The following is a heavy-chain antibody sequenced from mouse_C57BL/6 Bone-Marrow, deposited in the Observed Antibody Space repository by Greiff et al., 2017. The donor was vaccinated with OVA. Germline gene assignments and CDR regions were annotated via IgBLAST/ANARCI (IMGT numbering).Heavy chain of an antibody. CDR2: IDPENGDT. CDR1: GFNITDDY. Sequence: VHVKQSGAELVRPGASVKLSCTASGFNITDDYMHWVKERPEQGLEWIGWIDPENGDTEYSSKFQGKSTITADTSSKTVYLHLSSRTPEDTAVYYCATSRFWGQGPTPTVS. J-gene: IGHJ2*01. CDR3: ATSRF. V-gene: IGHV14-4*01.